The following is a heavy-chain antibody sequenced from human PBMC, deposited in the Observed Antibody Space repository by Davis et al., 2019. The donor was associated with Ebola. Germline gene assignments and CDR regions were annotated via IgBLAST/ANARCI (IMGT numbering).Heavy chain of an antibody. Sequence: GESLKISCSASGFTFNTYDMHWVRQATGKGLEWVSTIGTAGDTYYSDSVKGRFTISRENARNALYLQMSSLRAGDTAVYYCARGDSSSSFYYYYAMDVWGQGTTVTVSS. J-gene: IGHJ6*02. V-gene: IGHV3-13*01. D-gene: IGHD6-6*01. CDR3: ARGDSSSSFYYYYAMDV. CDR1: GFTFNTYD. CDR2: IGTAGDT.